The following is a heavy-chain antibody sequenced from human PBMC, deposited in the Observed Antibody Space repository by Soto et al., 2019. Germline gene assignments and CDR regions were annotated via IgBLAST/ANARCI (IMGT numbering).Heavy chain of an antibody. Sequence: PSETLSLTCAVYGGSFSGYYWSWIRQPPGKGLEWIGEINHSGSTNYNPSLKSRVTISVDTSKNQFSLKLSSVTAADTAVYYCARGRYDILTGYYGSNWFDPSGQGPLVTVSS. CDR3: ARGRYDILTGYYGSNWFDP. V-gene: IGHV4-34*01. J-gene: IGHJ5*02. CDR2: INHSGST. CDR1: GGSFSGYY. D-gene: IGHD3-9*01.